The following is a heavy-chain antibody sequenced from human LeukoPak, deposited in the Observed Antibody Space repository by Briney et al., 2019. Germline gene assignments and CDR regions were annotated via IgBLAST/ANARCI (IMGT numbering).Heavy chain of an antibody. CDR2: FYSRGTT. Sequence: PSETLPLTCSVSGGSITNYYWSWIRQPAGKGLEWIGRFYSRGTTYYNPPLRSRVSLSGDESKNQLSLKMYSVTAADTAVYYCVRDEGLTGYPDYWGQGTLVTVSS. J-gene: IGHJ4*02. V-gene: IGHV4-4*07. CDR3: VRDEGLTGYPDY. D-gene: IGHD3-9*01. CDR1: GGSITNYY.